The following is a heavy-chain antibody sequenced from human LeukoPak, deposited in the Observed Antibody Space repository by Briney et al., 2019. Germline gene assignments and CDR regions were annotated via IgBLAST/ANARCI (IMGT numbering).Heavy chain of an antibody. J-gene: IGHJ4*02. CDR1: GFTFSSYV. Sequence: PGGSLRLSCAASGFTFSSYVMSWIRQPPGKGLEWIGEINHSGSTNYNPSLKSRVTISVDTSKNQFSLKLSSVTAADTAVYYCASAGFGELRPHDYWGQGTLVTVSS. D-gene: IGHD3-10*01. CDR2: INHSGST. CDR3: ASAGFGELRPHDY. V-gene: IGHV4-34*01.